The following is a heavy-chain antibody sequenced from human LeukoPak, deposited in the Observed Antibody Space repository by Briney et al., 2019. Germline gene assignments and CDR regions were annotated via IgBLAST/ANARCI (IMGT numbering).Heavy chain of an antibody. D-gene: IGHD2-21*01. J-gene: IGHJ4*02. CDR3: AKDKFVGDQGSDY. CDR1: GFTFSSYA. CDR2: ISGSGGST. Sequence: AGGSLRLSCAASGFTFSSYAMSWVRQAPGKGLEWVSAISGSGGSTYYADSVKGRFTISRDNSKNTLYLQMNSLRAEDTAVYYCAKDKFVGDQGSDYWGQGTLVTVSS. V-gene: IGHV3-23*01.